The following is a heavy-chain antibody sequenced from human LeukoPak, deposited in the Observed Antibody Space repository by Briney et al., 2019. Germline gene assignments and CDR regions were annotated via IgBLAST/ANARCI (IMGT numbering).Heavy chain of an antibody. D-gene: IGHD5-18*01. CDR3: ARGPDTAMVSLDY. CDR1: GYIFTSYW. CDR2: IYPGDSDT. J-gene: IGHJ4*02. V-gene: IGHV5-51*01. Sequence: GXSLQISCKGSGYIFTSYWIGWVRQLPGKGLEWMGIIYPGDSDTRYSPSFQGQVTISADKSISTAYLQWSSLKASDTAMYYCARGPDTAMVSLDYWGQGTLVTVSS.